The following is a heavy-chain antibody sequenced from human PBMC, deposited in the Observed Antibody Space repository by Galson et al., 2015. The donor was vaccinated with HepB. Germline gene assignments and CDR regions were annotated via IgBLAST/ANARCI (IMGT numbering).Heavy chain of an antibody. CDR1: GYTFSTYI. Sequence: SVKVSCKASGYTFSTYIIHWVRQAPGQRLEWMGWINAGNDNTRYSQNFQDRITIISDTSASTAYMELSSLKSEDTAVYYCARGSGSGQRYFDPWGQGTLVTVSS. J-gene: IGHJ5*02. CDR3: ARGSGSGQRYFDP. CDR2: INAGNDNT. D-gene: IGHD3-10*01. V-gene: IGHV1-3*01.